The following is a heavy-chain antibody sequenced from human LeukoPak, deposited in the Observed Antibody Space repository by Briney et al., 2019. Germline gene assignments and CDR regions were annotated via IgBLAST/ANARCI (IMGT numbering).Heavy chain of an antibody. J-gene: IGHJ4*02. CDR2: IYYSGST. D-gene: IGHD3-22*01. V-gene: IGHV4-39*01. Sequence: PSETLSLTCTVSGGSISSSSYYWGWIRQPPGKGLEWTGSIYYSGSTYYNPSLKSRVTISVDTSNNQLSLKLSSVTAADTALYYCARQDYYESSGYYTIAYWGQGTLVTVSS. CDR3: ARQDYYESSGYYTIAY. CDR1: GGSISSSSYY.